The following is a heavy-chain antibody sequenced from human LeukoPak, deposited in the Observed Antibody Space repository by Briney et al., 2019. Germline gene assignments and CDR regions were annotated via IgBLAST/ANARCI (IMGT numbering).Heavy chain of an antibody. V-gene: IGHV4-30-4*01. CDR1: GGSISGYY. Sequence: SETLSLTCTVSGGSISGYYWSWIRQPPGKGLEWIAYIYYSGSTYYNPSLKSRVTISVDTSKNQFSLKLSSVTAADTAVYYCARLVGATDFDYWGQGTLVTVSS. J-gene: IGHJ4*02. CDR3: ARLVGATDFDY. D-gene: IGHD1-26*01. CDR2: IYYSGST.